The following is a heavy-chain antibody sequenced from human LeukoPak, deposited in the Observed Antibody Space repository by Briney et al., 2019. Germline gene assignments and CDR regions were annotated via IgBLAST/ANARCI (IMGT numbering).Heavy chain of an antibody. J-gene: IGHJ4*02. CDR2: ISGSGGST. CDR1: GFTFSSYA. CDR3: AKDPLMVRGVIDHFDY. Sequence: GGSLRLSCAASGFTFSSYAMSWVRQAPGKGLEWVSAISGSGGSTYYADSVKGRFTISRDNSKNTLYLQMNSLRAEDTAVYYCAKDPLMVRGVIDHFDYWGQGTLVTVSS. V-gene: IGHV3-23*01. D-gene: IGHD3-10*01.